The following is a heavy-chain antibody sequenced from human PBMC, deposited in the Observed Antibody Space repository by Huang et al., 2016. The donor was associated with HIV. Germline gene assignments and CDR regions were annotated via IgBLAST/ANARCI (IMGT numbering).Heavy chain of an antibody. CDR3: AMPPHV. CDR1: GYPLTALS. CDR2: SDPTDGGK. V-gene: IGHV1-24*01. J-gene: IGHJ6*03. Sequence: QIHLLQSGDEVRKPGASVKVSCKVYGYPLTALSMHWVRQAPGKGLEWKASSDPTDGGKSYTQRFQGRVTMTEDTSADTGYMELSSLTSEDTAVYYCAMPPHVWGKGTTVIVS.